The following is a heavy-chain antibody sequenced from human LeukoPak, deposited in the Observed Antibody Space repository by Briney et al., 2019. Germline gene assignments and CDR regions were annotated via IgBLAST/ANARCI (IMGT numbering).Heavy chain of an antibody. CDR1: GFTFSSYA. CDR2: ISGSGGST. CDR3: AKSEYYDILTGLADY. J-gene: IGHJ4*02. V-gene: IGHV3-23*01. D-gene: IGHD3-9*01. Sequence: PGGSLRLSCAASGFTFSSYAMSWVRQAPGKGLEWVSAISGSGGSTYYADSVKGRFTISRDNSKNTLYLQMNSLRAEDTAVYYCAKSEYYDILTGLADYWGQGTLVTVSS.